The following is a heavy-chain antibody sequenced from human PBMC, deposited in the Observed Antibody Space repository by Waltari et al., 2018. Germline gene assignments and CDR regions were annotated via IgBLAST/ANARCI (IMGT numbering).Heavy chain of an antibody. CDR2: IIPILGIA. V-gene: IGHV1-69*02. J-gene: IGHJ4*02. CDR1: GGTFSSYT. CDR3: ARLPF. Sequence: VKKPWSSVKVSCKESGGTFSSYTISWVRQAPGQGLEWMRRIIPILGIANYAQKFQGRVTITADKSTSTAYMELSSLRSGDRAVYYCARLPFWGQGTLVTVSS.